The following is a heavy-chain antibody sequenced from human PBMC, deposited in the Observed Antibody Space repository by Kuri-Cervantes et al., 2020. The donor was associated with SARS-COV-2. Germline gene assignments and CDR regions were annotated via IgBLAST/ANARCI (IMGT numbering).Heavy chain of an antibody. Sequence: SETLSLTCTVSGGSISSGSYYWSWIRQPAGKGLEWNGRIYTSGSTNYNPSLKSRVTISVDTSKNQFSLKLSSVTAADTAVYYCARSPPIVVVPAANPRNYYYYMDVWGKGTTVTVSS. J-gene: IGHJ6*03. V-gene: IGHV4-61*02. CDR2: IYTSGST. CDR3: ARSPPIVVVPAANPRNYYYYMDV. D-gene: IGHD2-2*01. CDR1: GGSISSGSYY.